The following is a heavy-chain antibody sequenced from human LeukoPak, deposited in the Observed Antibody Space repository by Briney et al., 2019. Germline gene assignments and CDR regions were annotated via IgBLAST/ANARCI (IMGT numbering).Heavy chain of an antibody. D-gene: IGHD4-17*01. CDR2: IIPIFGTA. CDR3: ASQDYGDSPTSDFDY. CDR1: GGTFSSYA. V-gene: IGHV1-69*06. Sequence: ASVKVSCKASGGTFSSYAISWVRQAPGQGLEWMGGIIPIFGTANYAQKFQGRVTITADKSTSTAYMELSSLRSEDTAVYYCASQDYGDSPTSDFDYWGQGTLVTVSS. J-gene: IGHJ4*02.